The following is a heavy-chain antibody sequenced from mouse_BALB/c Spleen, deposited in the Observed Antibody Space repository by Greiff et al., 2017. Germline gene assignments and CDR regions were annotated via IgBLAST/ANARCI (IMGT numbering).Heavy chain of an antibody. CDR3: ARGQLGLLDY. CDR1: GFNIKDYY. Sequence: EVQLQESGAELVRPGALVKLSCKASGFNIKDYYMHWVKQRPEQGLEWIGWIDPENGNTIYDPKFQGKASITADTSSNTAYLQLSSLTSEDTAVYYCARGQLGLLDYWGQGTTLTVSS. D-gene: IGHD3-2*01. CDR2: IDPENGNT. J-gene: IGHJ2*01. V-gene: IGHV14-1*02.